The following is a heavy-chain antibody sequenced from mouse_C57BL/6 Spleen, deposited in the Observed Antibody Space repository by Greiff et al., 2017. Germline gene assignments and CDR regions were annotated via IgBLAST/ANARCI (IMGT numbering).Heavy chain of an antibody. CDR1: GFNIKDDY. CDR3: TTGRWSWFAY. J-gene: IGHJ3*01. CDR2: IDPENGDT. V-gene: IGHV14-4*01. Sequence: VQLQQSGAELVRPGASVKLSCTASGFNIKDDYMHWVKQRPEQGLEWIGWIDPENGDTEYASKFQGKATITADTSSNTAYLQLSSLTSEDTAVYYCTTGRWSWFAYWGQGTLVTVSA. D-gene: IGHD1-1*02.